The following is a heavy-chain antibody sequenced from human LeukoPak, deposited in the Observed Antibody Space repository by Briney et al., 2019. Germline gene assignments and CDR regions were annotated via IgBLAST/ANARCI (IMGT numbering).Heavy chain of an antibody. D-gene: IGHD6-19*01. V-gene: IGHV3-48*01. J-gene: IGHJ4*02. CDR2: ISSSSSTI. Sequence: GGSLRLSCAASGFTFSSYSTNWVRQAPGRGLEWVPYISSSSSTIYYADSVKGRFTISRDNAKNSLYLQMNSLRAEDTAVYYCAREVYSSGWNPFDYWGQGTLVTVSS. CDR3: AREVYSSGWNPFDY. CDR1: GFTFSSYS.